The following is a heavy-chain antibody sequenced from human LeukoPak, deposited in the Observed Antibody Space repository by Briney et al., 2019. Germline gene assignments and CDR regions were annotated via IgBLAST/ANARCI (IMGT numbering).Heavy chain of an antibody. J-gene: IGHJ4*02. CDR3: ARAGHSGYYTLGY. CDR1: GGSISSGSYY. V-gene: IGHV4-61*02. D-gene: IGHD3-3*01. Sequence: SQTLSLTCTVSGGSISSGSYYWSWIRQPAGKGLEWIGRIYTSGSTNYNPSLKSRVTISVDTSKNQFSLKLSSVTAADTAVYYCARAGHSGYYTLGYWGQGTLVTVSS. CDR2: IYTSGST.